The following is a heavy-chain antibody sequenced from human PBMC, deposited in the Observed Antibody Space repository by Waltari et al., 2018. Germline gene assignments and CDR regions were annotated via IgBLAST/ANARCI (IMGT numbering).Heavy chain of an antibody. V-gene: IGHV4-59*11. J-gene: IGHJ6*02. D-gene: IGHD3-10*01. CDR1: GGYLSDHF. Sequence: QVQLQESGPGLVKSSETLSLTCSVSGGYLSDHFWSWVRQSPGKGLVWIGNVYYRGTTSYNPSLKSRVTISIDTSKNQFSLKLNSVTAADTAIYYCARMYYYDYYYGMDVWGQGTTVIVSS. CDR2: VYYRGTT. CDR3: ARMYYYDYYYGMDV.